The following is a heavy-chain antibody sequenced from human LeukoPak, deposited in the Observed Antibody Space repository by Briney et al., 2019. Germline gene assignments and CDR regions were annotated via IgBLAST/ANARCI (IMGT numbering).Heavy chain of an antibody. CDR1: GDSISSYY. CDR3: ARGGDWTSNGGDVYYYGMDV. CDR2: LYYSGST. V-gene: IGHV4-59*01. J-gene: IGHJ6*02. Sequence: SETLSLTCSVSGDSISSYYWSWIRQPPGRGLEWIGYLYYSGSTNYNPPLKSRVTISVDTSKNQFSLKLSSVTAADTAVYYCARGGDWTSNGGDVYYYGMDVWGQGTTVTVSS. D-gene: IGHD2-21*02.